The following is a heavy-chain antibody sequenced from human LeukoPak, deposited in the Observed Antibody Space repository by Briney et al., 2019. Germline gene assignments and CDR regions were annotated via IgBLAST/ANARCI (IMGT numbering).Heavy chain of an antibody. J-gene: IGHJ6*02. CDR3: ARGPYSGYDYGMDV. D-gene: IGHD1-26*01. CDR1: GGSISSSSYY. CDR2: IYYSGST. Sequence: SETLSLTCTVSGGSISSSSYYWGWIRQPPGKGLEWIGSIYYSGSTYYNPSLKSRVTISVDTSKNQFSLKLSSVTAADTAVYYCARGPYSGYDYGMDVWGQGTTVTVSS. V-gene: IGHV4-39*01.